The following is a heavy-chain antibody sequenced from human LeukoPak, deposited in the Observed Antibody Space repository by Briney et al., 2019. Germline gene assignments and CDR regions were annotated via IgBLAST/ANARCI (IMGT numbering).Heavy chain of an antibody. V-gene: IGHV3-43*02. CDR3: AKDMKTTPECFDY. Sequence: PGGSLRLSCAASGFTFDDYAMHWVRQAPGKGLEWVSLISGDGGSTYYADSVKGRFTISRDNSKNSLYLQMNSLRTKDTALYYCAKDMKTTPECFDYWGQGTLVTVSS. D-gene: IGHD4-17*01. CDR2: ISGDGGST. J-gene: IGHJ4*02. CDR1: GFTFDDYA.